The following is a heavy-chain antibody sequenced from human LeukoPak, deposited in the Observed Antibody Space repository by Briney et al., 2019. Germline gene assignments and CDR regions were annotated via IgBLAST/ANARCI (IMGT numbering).Heavy chain of an antibody. D-gene: IGHD1-26*01. CDR1: GYTLTDYY. V-gene: IGHV1-2*06. J-gene: IGHJ3*02. Sequence: GASVTVPCKASGYTLTDYYMHWVRQAPGQGLEWMGRINPNSGGTNYAQKFRGRVTMTRDTSISTVYMELSRLRSDDTAVYYCAREPVGYSGSYYTAFDIWGQGTMVTVSS. CDR2: INPNSGGT. CDR3: AREPVGYSGSYYTAFDI.